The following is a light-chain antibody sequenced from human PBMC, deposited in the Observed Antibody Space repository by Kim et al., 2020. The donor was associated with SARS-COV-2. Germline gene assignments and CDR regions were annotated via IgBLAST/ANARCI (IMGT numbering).Light chain of an antibody. J-gene: IGKJ4*01. CDR2: GAS. CDR3: QKTNSFPLT. Sequence: ASVGDRVTISCRASQEIGRWLAWYQQSPGKAPKLLIYGASSLQSGIPSRFSGSGSETDFSLTISSLQPEDLATYYCQKTNSFPLTFGGGTKVDIK. V-gene: IGKV1-12*01. CDR1: QEIGRW.